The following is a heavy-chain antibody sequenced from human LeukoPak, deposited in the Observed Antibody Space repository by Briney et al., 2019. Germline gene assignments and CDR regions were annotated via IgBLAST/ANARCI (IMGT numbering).Heavy chain of an antibody. J-gene: IGHJ4*02. D-gene: IGHD3-10*01. CDR2: IFYSGST. Sequence: SETLSLTCPVSGGSISTSSYYSGWVRQPPGKGLEWIGNIFYSGSTYYSPSLKSRVTISLDTSRNQFSLKLNSVTAADTAVYYCARDALVRGVSIWGQGTLVTVSS. V-gene: IGHV4-39*07. CDR1: GGSISTSSYY. CDR3: ARDALVRGVSI.